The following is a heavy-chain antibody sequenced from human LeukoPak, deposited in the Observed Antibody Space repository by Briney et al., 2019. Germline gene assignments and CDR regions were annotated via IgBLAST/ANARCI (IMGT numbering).Heavy chain of an antibody. V-gene: IGHV1-69*13. CDR3: ARARARIAAAGTNWFDP. CDR1: GGTFSSYA. J-gene: IGHJ5*02. Sequence: SVKVSCKASGGTFSSYAISWVRQAPGQGLEWMGGIIPIFGTANYAQKFQGRVTITADESTSTAYMELSSLRPEDTAVYYCARARARIAAAGTNWFDPWGQGTLVTVSS. CDR2: IIPIFGTA. D-gene: IGHD6-13*01.